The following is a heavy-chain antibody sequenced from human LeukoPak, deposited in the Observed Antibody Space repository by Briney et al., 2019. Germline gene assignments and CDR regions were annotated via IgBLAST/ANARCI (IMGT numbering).Heavy chain of an antibody. CDR3: AKDIRAYNYGNTGGY. CDR2: IRYDGSNK. CDR1: GFTFSSYG. Sequence: GGSLRLSCAASGFTFSSYGMHWVRQAPGKGLEWVAFIRYDGSNKYYADSVKGRFTISRDNSKNTLYLQMNSLRAEDTAMYYCAKDIRAYNYGNTGGYWGQGTLVIVSS. D-gene: IGHD5-18*01. J-gene: IGHJ4*02. V-gene: IGHV3-30*02.